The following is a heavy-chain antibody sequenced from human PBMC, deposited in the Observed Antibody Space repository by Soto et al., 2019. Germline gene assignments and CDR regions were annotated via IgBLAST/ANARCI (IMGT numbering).Heavy chain of an antibody. V-gene: IGHV4-59*01. Sequence: PSETLSLTCTVSGGSISNYYWSWIRQPPERGLEWIGYIYHSGNTNYNPSLKSRVTMSVDTSKNQFSLKLSSVTAADTAVYYCARIGYCTNGLCYTDWFDPWGQGTLVTVSS. D-gene: IGHD2-8*01. CDR3: ARIGYCTNGLCYTDWFDP. CDR1: GGSISNYY. J-gene: IGHJ5*02. CDR2: IYHSGNT.